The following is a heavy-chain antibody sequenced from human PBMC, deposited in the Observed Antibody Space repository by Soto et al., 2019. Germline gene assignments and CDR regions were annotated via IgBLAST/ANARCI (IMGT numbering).Heavy chain of an antibody. Sequence: RASVKVSCKASGYTFTSYYMHWVRQAPGQGLEWMGIINPSGGSTSYAQKFQGRVTMTRDTSTSTVYMELSSLRSEDTAVYYCARDLVGATISNYFDYWGQGTLVTVSS. V-gene: IGHV1-46*01. D-gene: IGHD1-26*01. CDR3: ARDLVGATISNYFDY. J-gene: IGHJ4*02. CDR2: INPSGGST. CDR1: GYTFTSYY.